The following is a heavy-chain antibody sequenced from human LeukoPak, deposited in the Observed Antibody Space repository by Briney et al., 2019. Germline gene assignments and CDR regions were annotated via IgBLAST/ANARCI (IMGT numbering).Heavy chain of an antibody. V-gene: IGHV1-18*01. CDR2: ISAYNGNT. CDR3: ARARVMATIRPYFDY. Sequence: VASVKVSCKASGYTFTSYGISWVRQAPGQGLEWMGWISAYNGNTNYAQKLQGRVTMTTDTSTSTAYMELRSLRSDDTAVYYCARARVMATIRPYFDYWGQGTLVTVSS. J-gene: IGHJ4*02. D-gene: IGHD5-24*01. CDR1: GYTFTSYG.